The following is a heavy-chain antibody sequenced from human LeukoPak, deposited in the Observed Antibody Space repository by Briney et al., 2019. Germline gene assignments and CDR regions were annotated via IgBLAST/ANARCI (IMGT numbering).Heavy chain of an antibody. Sequence: PGGSLRLSCAASGFSFSTYWMHWVRQAPGKGLVWVSRINSDGGNTLYADSVKGRFTVSRDNAKNTLYLQMNSLRAEDTAVYYCAKDIIRRVGPLSAALYGMDVWGQGTTVTVSS. V-gene: IGHV3-74*03. CDR2: INSDGGNT. J-gene: IGHJ6*02. D-gene: IGHD1-26*01. CDR3: AKDIIRRVGPLSAALYGMDV. CDR1: GFSFSTYW.